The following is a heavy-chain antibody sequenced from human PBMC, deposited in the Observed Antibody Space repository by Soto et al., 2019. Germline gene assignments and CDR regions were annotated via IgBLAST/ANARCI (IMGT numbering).Heavy chain of an antibody. Sequence: GGSLRLSCAASGFTFSNYWMSWVRQAPGKGLEWVANIKQDGSESNYADSVKGRFTISRDNAEDSLSLKLNSLRVEDTAVYYCARSYSSGWEFDYWGQGTQVTVSS. CDR1: GFTFSNYW. V-gene: IGHV3-7*03. J-gene: IGHJ4*02. CDR2: IKQDGSES. D-gene: IGHD6-19*01. CDR3: ARSYSSGWEFDY.